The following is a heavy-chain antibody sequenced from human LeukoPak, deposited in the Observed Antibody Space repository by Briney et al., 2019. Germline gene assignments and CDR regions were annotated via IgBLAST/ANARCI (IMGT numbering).Heavy chain of an antibody. CDR2: IYYRGST. V-gene: IGHV4-59*08. D-gene: IGHD1-1*01. CDR1: GGSISSYY. Sequence: SETLSLTCTVSGGSISSYYWSWIRQPPGKGLEWIAYIYYRGSTNYNPSLKSRVTISVDTSKNQFSLKLSSVTAADTAVYSCARRTTGTGPFDYWGQGTLVTVSS. CDR3: ARRTTGTGPFDY. J-gene: IGHJ4*02.